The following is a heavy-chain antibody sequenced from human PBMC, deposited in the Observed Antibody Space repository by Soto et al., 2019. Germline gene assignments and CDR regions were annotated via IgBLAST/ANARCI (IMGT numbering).Heavy chain of an antibody. Sequence: QVQLQESGPGLVKPLQTLSLTCTVSGNSISSGDYYWSWIRQPPGKGLERIGRIYYSGSTYYNPSLQGRLAISVDTSKNQFSLNLRFVTVADTAVYYCARDLTGYCSAATCYTGMDVWGQGTTVTVSS. J-gene: IGHJ6*02. CDR2: IYYSGST. CDR1: GNSISSGDYY. V-gene: IGHV4-30-4*01. CDR3: ARDLTGYCSAATCYTGMDV. D-gene: IGHD2-15*01.